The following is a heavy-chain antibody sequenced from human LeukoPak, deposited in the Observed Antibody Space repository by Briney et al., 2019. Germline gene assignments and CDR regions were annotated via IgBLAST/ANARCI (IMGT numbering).Heavy chain of an antibody. V-gene: IGHV4-34*01. D-gene: IGHD2-2*01. CDR1: GGSFSGYY. CDR3: ARGLRCSSTSCYLP. Sequence: PSETLSLTCAVYGGSFSGYYWSWIRQPPGKGLEWIGEINHSGSTNYNPSLKSRFTISVDTPKNQFSLKLSSVTAADTAVYYCARGLRCSSTSCYLPWGQGTLVTVSS. CDR2: INHSGST. J-gene: IGHJ5*02.